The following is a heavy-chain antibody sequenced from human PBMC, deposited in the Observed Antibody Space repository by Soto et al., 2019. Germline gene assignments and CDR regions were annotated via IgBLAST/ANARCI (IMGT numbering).Heavy chain of an antibody. CDR3: TRASCNNTNGDIRTGWLCWFAP. Sequence: QVHLVQSGAEVKKPGASVKVSCKASGYTFTNYYIHWVRQAPGLGLEWMGRFNPSTGSTSYKQKFQGRVTMTTDTSTTTVYMELRSLISEDTAIYYCTRASCNNTNGDIRTGWLCWFAPWGQGTPVTVSS. CDR1: GYTFTNYY. CDR2: FNPSTGST. V-gene: IGHV1-46*03. D-gene: IGHD2-2*01. J-gene: IGHJ5*02.